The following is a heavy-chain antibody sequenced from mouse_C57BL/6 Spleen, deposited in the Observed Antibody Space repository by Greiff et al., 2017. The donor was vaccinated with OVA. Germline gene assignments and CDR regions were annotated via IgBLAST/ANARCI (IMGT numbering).Heavy chain of an antibody. CDR2: ISSGSSTI. J-gene: IGHJ4*01. D-gene: IGHD2-4*01. CDR1: GFTFSDYG. CDR3: ARDPNAYDYSYAMDY. V-gene: IGHV5-17*01. Sequence: EVKLVESGGGLVKPGGSLKLSCAASGFTFSDYGMHWVRQAPEKGLEWVTYISSGSSTIYYAATVKGRFTISRDNAKNTLFLQMTSLGSEDTDMYYCARDPNAYDYSYAMDYWGQGTSVTVSS.